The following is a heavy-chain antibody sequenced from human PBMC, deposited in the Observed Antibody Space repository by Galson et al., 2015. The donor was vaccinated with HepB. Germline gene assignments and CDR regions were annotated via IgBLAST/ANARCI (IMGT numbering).Heavy chain of an antibody. J-gene: IGHJ3*02. V-gene: IGHV3-53*01. Sequence: SLRLSCAASGFTVSSNYMSWVRQAPGKGLEWVSVIYSGGSTYYADSVKGRFTISRDNSKNTLYLQMNSLRAEDTAVYYCARGRVEMATTDAFDIWGQGTMVTVSS. D-gene: IGHD5-24*01. CDR3: ARGRVEMATTDAFDI. CDR2: IYSGGST. CDR1: GFTVSSNY.